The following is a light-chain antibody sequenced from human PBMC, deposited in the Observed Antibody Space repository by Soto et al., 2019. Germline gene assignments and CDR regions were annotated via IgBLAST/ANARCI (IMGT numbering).Light chain of an antibody. CDR3: QQSYSTLAFT. CDR2: AAS. V-gene: IGKV1-39*01. CDR1: QSISRY. J-gene: IGKJ3*01. Sequence: DIQMTQSPSSLSASVGDRVTITCRPSQSISRYLNWYQQKPGKAPKLLIYAASSLQSGVPSRFSGSGSGTDFTLTISSLQPEDFATYYCQQSYSTLAFTFGPGTTVDIK.